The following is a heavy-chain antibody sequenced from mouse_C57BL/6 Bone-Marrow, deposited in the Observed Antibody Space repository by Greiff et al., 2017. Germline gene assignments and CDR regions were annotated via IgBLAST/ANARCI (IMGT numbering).Heavy chain of an antibody. V-gene: IGHV5-9-1*02. J-gene: IGHJ3*01. Sequence: EVKVEESGEGLVKPGGSLKLSCAASGFTFSSYAMSWVRQTPEKRLEWVAYISSGGDYIYYADTVKGRFTISRDNARNTLYLQMSSLKSEDTAMYYCTRDDYDEGGAYWGQGTLVTVSA. CDR2: ISSGGDYI. CDR3: TRDDYDEGGAY. CDR1: GFTFSSYA. D-gene: IGHD2-4*01.